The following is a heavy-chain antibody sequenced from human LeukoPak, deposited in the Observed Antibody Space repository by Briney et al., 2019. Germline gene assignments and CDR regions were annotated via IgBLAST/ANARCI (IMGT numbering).Heavy chain of an antibody. CDR2: INPDGREK. J-gene: IGHJ4*02. D-gene: IGHD3-10*01. CDR3: AREFGGSYYFDY. Sequence: GGSLRLSCAASGITFSGAYMTCVRQAPGKGLEWVANINPDGREKSYVDSVKGRFTISRDNAKNSLYLQMNSLRAEDTAVYYCAREFGGSYYFDYWGQGTLVTVSS. CDR1: GITFSGAY. V-gene: IGHV3-7*05.